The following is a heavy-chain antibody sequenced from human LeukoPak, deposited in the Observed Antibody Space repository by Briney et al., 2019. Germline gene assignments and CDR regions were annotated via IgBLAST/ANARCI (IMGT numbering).Heavy chain of an antibody. CDR2: MNPNSGNT. CDR1: GYTFTSYG. V-gene: IGHV1-8*03. J-gene: IGHJ3*02. CDR3: ARAGGHPNAFDI. Sequence: GASVKVSCKASGYTFTSYGINWVRQATGQGLEWMGWMNPNSGNTGYAQKFQGRVTITRNTSISTAYMELSSLRAEDTAVYYCARAGGHPNAFDIWGQGTMVTVSS.